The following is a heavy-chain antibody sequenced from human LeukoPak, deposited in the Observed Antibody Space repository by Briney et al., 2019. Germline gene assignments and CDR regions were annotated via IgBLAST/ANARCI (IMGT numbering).Heavy chain of an antibody. V-gene: IGHV3-23*01. CDR3: AKNYYDSSGYYNWFDS. CDR1: GFIFSSYA. J-gene: IGHJ5*01. CDR2: SSGSGSST. D-gene: IGHD3-22*01. Sequence: PGGSLRLACAAYGFIFSSYAMNWVRQAPGKGLEWVSGSSGSGSSTYYLDSVKGRFTISGDNSKNTLYLQMNSLRAEDTAVYYCAKNYYDSSGYYNWFDSWGQGTLVTVSS.